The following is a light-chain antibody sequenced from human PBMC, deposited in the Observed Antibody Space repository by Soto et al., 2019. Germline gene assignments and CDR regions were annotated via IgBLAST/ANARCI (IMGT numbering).Light chain of an antibody. V-gene: IGLV1-40*01. Sequence: QSVLTQPPSVSGAPGHRVTISCSGGSPNIGAGFEVHWYQQFPGRAPKLLIFGNSNRPSGVSDRFSGSKSGTSASLAISGLQAEDEADYHCQSYDNSLSGVVFGGGTKLTVL. CDR2: GNS. J-gene: IGLJ2*01. CDR3: QSYDNSLSGVV. CDR1: SPNIGAGFE.